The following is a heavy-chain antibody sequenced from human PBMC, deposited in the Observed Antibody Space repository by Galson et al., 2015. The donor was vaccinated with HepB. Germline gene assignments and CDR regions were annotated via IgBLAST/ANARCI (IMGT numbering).Heavy chain of an antibody. D-gene: IGHD2-2*01. Sequence: SLRLSCAASGFSFSNYALSWVRQAPGTGLEWVSTVSGSADNTYYADSVEGRFTISRDNSKNTLSLQMNNLRAEYAAVYYCAKVGRVGYCSSSTCRPFFDYWGQGTLVTVSS. J-gene: IGHJ4*02. CDR3: AKVGRVGYCSSSTCRPFFDY. CDR2: VSGSADNT. CDR1: GFSFSNYA. V-gene: IGHV3-23*01.